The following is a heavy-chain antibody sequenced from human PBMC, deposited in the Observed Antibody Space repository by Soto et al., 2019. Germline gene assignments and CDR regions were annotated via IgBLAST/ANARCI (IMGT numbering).Heavy chain of an antibody. J-gene: IGHJ4*01. Sequence: SEALSLTCTVSGGSISSNAYYWGWIRQPPGKGLEWSGSMLYSGSTYYNPSLRSRVTISVDTSKNQFSLKLNSVTAADTAVYYCVRHHDYVWGTYRWALDYWGHGTLVTVSS. V-gene: IGHV4-39*01. CDR2: MLYSGST. CDR1: GGSISSNAYY. CDR3: VRHHDYVWGTYRWALDY. D-gene: IGHD3-16*02.